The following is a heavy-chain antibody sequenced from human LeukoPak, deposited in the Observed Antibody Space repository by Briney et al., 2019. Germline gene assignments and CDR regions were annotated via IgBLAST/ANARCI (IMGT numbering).Heavy chain of an antibody. CDR2: MFSSENT. CDR3: ARESGVGSAGWFDP. CDR1: GASIRSGSYY. Sequence: SETLSLTCTLSGASIRSGSYYWTWIRQPAGKGLEWIGRMFSSENTEYNPSLKGRVSLSMDTSENQFSLRLTSVTAAGTAVYYCARESGVGSAGWFDPWGQGSLVIVSS. V-gene: IGHV4-61*02. D-gene: IGHD2-15*01. J-gene: IGHJ5*02.